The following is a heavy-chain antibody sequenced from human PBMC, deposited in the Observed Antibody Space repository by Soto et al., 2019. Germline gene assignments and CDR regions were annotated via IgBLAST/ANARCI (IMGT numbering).Heavy chain of an antibody. V-gene: IGHV3-23*01. CDR1: GFTFSNYV. J-gene: IGHJ4*02. CDR2: IGGGGTNT. D-gene: IGHD2-8*02. CDR3: AKWGDHYWSDY. Sequence: GGSLRLSCAASGFTFSNYVLSWVRQAPGKGLEWISTIGGGGTNTYYADSVKGRFTISRDNSKNMLFLQMSSLRADDTAMYYCAKWGDHYWSDYWGQGALVTVSS.